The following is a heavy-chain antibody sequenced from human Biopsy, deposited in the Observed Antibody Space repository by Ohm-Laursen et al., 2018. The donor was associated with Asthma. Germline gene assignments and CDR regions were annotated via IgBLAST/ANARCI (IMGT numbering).Heavy chain of an antibody. V-gene: IGHV3-30*03. CDR2: ISFDGSNK. D-gene: IGHD3-3*02. J-gene: IGHJ1*01. CDR3: ARTFHFWSPYHAEHYQL. CDR1: GFTFSNYG. Sequence: RSLRLSCAASGFTFSNYGMHWVRQAPGKGLDWVAVISFDGSNKNYTDSVKGRFTISRDNAKNSLYLQMNSLRAEDTAVYYCARTFHFWSPYHAEHYQLWGQGTLVTVSS.